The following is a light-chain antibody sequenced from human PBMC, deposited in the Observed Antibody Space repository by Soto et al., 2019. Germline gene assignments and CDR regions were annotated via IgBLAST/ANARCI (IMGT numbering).Light chain of an antibody. CDR1: QSISSN. CDR2: RAS. V-gene: IGKV3-15*01. CDR3: HQYENWPQT. Sequence: EIVMTQSPSTLSGSAGERATLSWRASQSISSNLAWYQQKIGQAPRLLIYRASTRATGIPARFSGSGYGTEFNLTISSLQSEDFALYYCHQYENWPQTFGQGTKVDIK. J-gene: IGKJ1*01.